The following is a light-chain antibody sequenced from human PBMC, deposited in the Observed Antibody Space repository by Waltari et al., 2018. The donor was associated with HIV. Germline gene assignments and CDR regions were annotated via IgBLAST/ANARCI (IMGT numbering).Light chain of an antibody. CDR1: SSDVGGYNY. Sequence: QSALTQPRSMSGSPGQSVTLSCTGTSSDVGGYNYVSWYQQHPGKAPNLMIFDVNKRPSGVPDRFSGSKSGNTASLTISGLQAEHEADYYCCSYADKYTWVFGGGTKLAVL. CDR3: CSYADKYTWV. V-gene: IGLV2-11*01. J-gene: IGLJ3*02. CDR2: DVN.